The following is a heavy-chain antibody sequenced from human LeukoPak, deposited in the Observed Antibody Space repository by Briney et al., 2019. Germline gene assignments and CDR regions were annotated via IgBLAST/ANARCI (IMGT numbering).Heavy chain of an antibody. J-gene: IGHJ5*02. CDR1: GGSVSTSGYY. V-gene: IGHV4-31*03. CDR2: INYSGST. CDR3: ARDGSSGYHERYYFDP. Sequence: PSETLSLTCTVSGGSVSTSGYYWSWIRQHPGKGLEWIGYINYSGSTYYNPSLKSRVTISVDTSKNQFSLKLSSVTAADTAVYYCARDGSSGYHERYYFDPWGQGTPVTVSS. D-gene: IGHD3-22*01.